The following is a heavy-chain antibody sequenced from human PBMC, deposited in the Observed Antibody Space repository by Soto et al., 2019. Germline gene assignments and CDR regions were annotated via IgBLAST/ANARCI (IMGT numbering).Heavy chain of an antibody. J-gene: IGHJ6*02. CDR1: GGSISSGGYY. V-gene: IGHV4-31*03. CDR3: ARAFGFRGMDV. CDR2: IYYSGST. Sequence: QVQLQESGPGLVKPSQTLSVTCTVSGGSISSGGYYWSWIRQHPGKGLEWIGYIYYSGSTYYNPSLKSRVTISLDTSKNQFSLKLRSVTAADTALYYCARAFGFRGMDVWGQWTTVTVSS. D-gene: IGHD3-16*01.